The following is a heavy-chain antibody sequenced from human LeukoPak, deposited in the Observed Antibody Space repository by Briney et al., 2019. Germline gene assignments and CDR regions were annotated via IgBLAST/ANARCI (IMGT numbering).Heavy chain of an antibody. J-gene: IGHJ4*02. CDR3: ASKPLDPDIVAYYFDY. CDR1: GGSFSGYY. D-gene: IGHD5-12*01. CDR2: INHSGST. Sequence: SETLSLTCAVYGGSFSGYYWSWVRQPPGKGLEWIGEINHSGSTNYNPSLKSRVTVSVDTSKNQFSLKLSSVTAADTAVYYCASKPLDPDIVAYYFDYWGQGTLVTVSS. V-gene: IGHV4-34*01.